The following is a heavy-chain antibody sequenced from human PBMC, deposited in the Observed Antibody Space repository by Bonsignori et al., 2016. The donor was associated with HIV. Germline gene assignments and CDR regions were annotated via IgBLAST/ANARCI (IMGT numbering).Heavy chain of an antibody. V-gene: IGHV1-69*01. J-gene: IGHJ4*02. CDR3: ARDSGGIEQPGYYFDY. Sequence: WVRQAPGQGLEWMGGIIPIFGTANYAQKFQGRVTITADESTSTAYMELSSLRSEDTAVYYCARDSGGIEQPGYYFDYWGQGTLVTVSS. D-gene: IGHD3-10*01. CDR2: IIPIFGTA.